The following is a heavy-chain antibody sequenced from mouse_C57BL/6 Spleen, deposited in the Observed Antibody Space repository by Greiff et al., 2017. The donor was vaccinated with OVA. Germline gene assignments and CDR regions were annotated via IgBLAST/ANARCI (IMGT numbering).Heavy chain of an antibody. V-gene: IGHV1-80*01. Sequence: QVQLQQSGAELVKPGASVKISCKASGYAFSSYWMNWVKQRPGKGLEWIGQIYPGDGDTNYNGKFKGKATLTADKSSSTAYMQLSSLTSEDSAVYFCARDGYDRISCAYWGQGTLVTVSA. CDR1: GYAFSSYW. CDR3: ARDGYDRISCAY. CDR2: IYPGDGDT. J-gene: IGHJ3*01. D-gene: IGHD2-2*01.